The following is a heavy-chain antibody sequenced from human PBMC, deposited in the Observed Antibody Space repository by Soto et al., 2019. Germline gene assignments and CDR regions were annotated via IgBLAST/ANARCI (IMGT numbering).Heavy chain of an antibody. Sequence: QLGGSLRLSCAASGFTFYDYAMHWVRQAPGKGLEWVSGISWNSGSIGYADSVKGRFTISRDNAKNSLYLQMNSLRAEDTALYYCAKDIWAFGESPNWFDPWGQGTLVTVSS. D-gene: IGHD3-10*01. J-gene: IGHJ5*02. V-gene: IGHV3-9*01. CDR2: ISWNSGSI. CDR1: GFTFYDYA. CDR3: AKDIWAFGESPNWFDP.